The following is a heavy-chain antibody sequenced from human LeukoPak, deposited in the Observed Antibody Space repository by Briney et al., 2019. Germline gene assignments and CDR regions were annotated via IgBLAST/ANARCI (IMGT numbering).Heavy chain of an antibody. Sequence: PGGSLRLSCEVSGFTFSSYAMSWVRQAPGKGLEWVSAISGCGGTTNYADSVKGRLTISRDNSQNTLYLQMNSLRAEDTAVYYCAKDQVAAAGYGMDIWGQGTTVTVSS. CDR1: GFTFSSYA. CDR2: ISGCGGTT. J-gene: IGHJ6*02. CDR3: AKDQVAAAGYGMDI. D-gene: IGHD6-13*01. V-gene: IGHV3-23*01.